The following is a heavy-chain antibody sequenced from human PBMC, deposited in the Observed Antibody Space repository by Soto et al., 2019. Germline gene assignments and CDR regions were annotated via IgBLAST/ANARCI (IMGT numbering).Heavy chain of an antibody. CDR3: GTIKIGAGTDN. V-gene: IGHV3-23*01. J-gene: IGHJ4*02. Sequence: PGGSLRLSYIVSGVTFANYPMTWVRQAPGKGLEWVSSIGAGSDDTYHADSVKGRFTISRDNSKNTVYLQMNSLRVEDTAMYYCGTIKIGAGTDNWGQGTQVTVSS. D-gene: IGHD6-13*01. CDR1: GVTFANYP. CDR2: IGAGSDDT.